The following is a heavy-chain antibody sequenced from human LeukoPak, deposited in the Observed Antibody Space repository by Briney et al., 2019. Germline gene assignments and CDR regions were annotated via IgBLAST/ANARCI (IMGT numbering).Heavy chain of an antibody. CDR3: ARRAGAYSHPYDY. D-gene: IGHD4/OR15-4a*01. V-gene: IGHV3-53*01. CDR1: GFTFGSYW. CDR2: IYSDNT. J-gene: IGHJ4*02. Sequence: GGSLRLSCAASGFTFGSYWMSWVRQAPGKGLEWVSFIYSDNTHYSDSVKGRVTISRDNSKNTLYLQMNSLRAEDTAVYYCARRAGAYSHPYDYWGQGTLVTVSS.